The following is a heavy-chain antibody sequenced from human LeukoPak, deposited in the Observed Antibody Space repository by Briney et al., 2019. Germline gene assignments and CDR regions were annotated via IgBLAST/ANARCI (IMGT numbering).Heavy chain of an antibody. CDR2: IYYSGST. V-gene: IGHV4-59*01. CDR3: ARTRKYYDFWSGPGAFDI. J-gene: IGHJ3*02. D-gene: IGHD3-3*01. CDR1: GGSISSYY. Sequence: TSETLSLTCTVSGGSISSYYWSWIRQPPGKGLEWIGYIYYSGSTNYNPSLKSRVTISVDTSKNQFSQKLSSVTAADTAVYYCARTRKYYDFWSGPGAFDIWGQGTMVTVSS.